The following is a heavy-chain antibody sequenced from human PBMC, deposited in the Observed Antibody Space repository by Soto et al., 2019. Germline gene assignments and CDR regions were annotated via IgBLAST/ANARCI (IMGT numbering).Heavy chain of an antibody. CDR2: IYYSGST. V-gene: IGHV4-59*01. CDR3: ARGSSRYYHSSGYLP. Sequence: SETLSLTCTVSGGSISSYYWSWIRQPPGKGLEWIGYIYYSGSTNYNPSLKSRVTISVDTSKNQFSLKLSSVTAADTAVYYCARGSSRYYHSSGYLPWGQGTLVTVSS. D-gene: IGHD3-22*01. J-gene: IGHJ1*01. CDR1: GGSISSYY.